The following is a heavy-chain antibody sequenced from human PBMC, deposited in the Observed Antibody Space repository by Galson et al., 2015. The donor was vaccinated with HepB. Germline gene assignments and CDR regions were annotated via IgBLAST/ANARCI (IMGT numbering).Heavy chain of an antibody. CDR1: GFIFSSYA. CDR3: AGVEAQLLFLKGRYYYHGMDV. J-gene: IGHJ6*02. D-gene: IGHD2-2*01. Sequence: SLRLSCAASGFIFSSYAMHWVRQAPGKGLEWVAVVSYDASNEYYADSVKGRFTISRDNSKNTVYLQMNSLRPEDTAVYYCAGVEAQLLFLKGRYYYHGMDVWGQGTTVTVSS. V-gene: IGHV3-30*04. CDR2: VSYDASNE.